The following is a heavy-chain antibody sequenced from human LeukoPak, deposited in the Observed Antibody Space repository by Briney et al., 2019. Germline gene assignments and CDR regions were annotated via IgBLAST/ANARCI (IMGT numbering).Heavy chain of an antibody. CDR1: GFTFSSYA. V-gene: IGHV3-33*08. CDR3: ARGWLAETTVVTPYNY. D-gene: IGHD4-23*01. CDR2: IWYDGSNK. J-gene: IGHJ4*02. Sequence: GGSLRLSCAASGFTFSSYAMHWVRQAPGKGLEWVAVIWYDGSNKYYADSVKGRFTISRDNSKNTLYLQMNSLRAEDTAVYYCARGWLAETTVVTPYNYWGQGTLVTVSS.